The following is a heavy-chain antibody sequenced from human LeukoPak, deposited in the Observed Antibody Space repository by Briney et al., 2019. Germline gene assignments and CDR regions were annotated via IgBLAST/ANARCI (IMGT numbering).Heavy chain of an antibody. CDR1: GGSFSGYY. D-gene: IGHD3-3*01. J-gene: IGHJ4*02. Sequence: PSETLSLTCAVYGGSFSGYYWSWIRQPPGKGLEWIGEINHSGSTNYNPSLKSRVTISVDTSKNQFSLKLSSVTAADTAVYYCATRGYDFWSGYYLEYYFDCWGQGTLVTVSS. V-gene: IGHV4-34*01. CDR3: ATRGYDFWSGYYLEYYFDC. CDR2: INHSGST.